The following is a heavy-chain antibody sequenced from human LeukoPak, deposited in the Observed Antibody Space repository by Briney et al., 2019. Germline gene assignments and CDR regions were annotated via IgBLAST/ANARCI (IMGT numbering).Heavy chain of an antibody. CDR3: LTLLSRPYVEDGFDI. D-gene: IGHD2/OR15-2a*01. V-gene: IGHV3-11*06. Sequence: PGGSLRLSCTASGFTFSDYYMSWIRQAPGKGLEWVSYLSSSSSYTKYADSVKGRFTISRDNARNSLYLQMNSLRAEDTAVYYCLTLLSRPYVEDGFDIWGQGTMVTVSS. CDR1: GFTFSDYY. J-gene: IGHJ3*02. CDR2: LSSSSSYT.